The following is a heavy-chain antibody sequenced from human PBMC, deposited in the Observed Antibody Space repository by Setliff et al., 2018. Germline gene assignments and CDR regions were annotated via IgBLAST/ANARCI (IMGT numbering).Heavy chain of an antibody. V-gene: IGHV3-48*03. CDR2: ISSIGRLI. Sequence: GGSLRLSCSGSGFNFSNYEINWVRQAPGKGLEWISYISSIGRLIHYADSVKGRFTISRDNAKNSLYLQMNSLRAEDTAVYYCVRDDVRGYYMDVWGKGTTVTVS. CDR1: GFNFSNYE. J-gene: IGHJ6*03. D-gene: IGHD3-10*02. CDR3: VRDDVRGYYMDV.